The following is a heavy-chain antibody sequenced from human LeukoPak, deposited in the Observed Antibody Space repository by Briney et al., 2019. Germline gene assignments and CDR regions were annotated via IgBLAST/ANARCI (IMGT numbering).Heavy chain of an antibody. J-gene: IGHJ5*02. CDR2: IYYSGNT. CDR3: ARDPLWFGDSNWFDP. D-gene: IGHD3-10*01. Sequence: SETLSLTCTVSGGSISSSSYYWGWIRQPPGKGLEWIGSIYYSGNTYYNPSLKSRVTISVDTSKNQFSLKLSSVTAADTAVYYCARDPLWFGDSNWFDPWGQGTLVTVSS. V-gene: IGHV4-39*02. CDR1: GGSISSSSYY.